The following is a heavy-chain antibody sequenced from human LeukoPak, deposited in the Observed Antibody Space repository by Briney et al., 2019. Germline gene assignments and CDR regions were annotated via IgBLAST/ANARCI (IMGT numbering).Heavy chain of an antibody. D-gene: IGHD6-13*01. CDR2: TYYRSKWYN. V-gene: IGHV6-1*01. CDR3: ARVEQSIAAAGTFDY. Sequence: SQTLSRTCAISGDSVSSNSAAWNWIRQSPSRGLEWLGRTYYRSKWYNDYAVSVKSRITINPDTSKNQFSLQLNSVTPEDTAVYYCARVEQSIAAAGTFDYWGQGTLVTVSS. J-gene: IGHJ4*02. CDR1: GDSVSSNSAA.